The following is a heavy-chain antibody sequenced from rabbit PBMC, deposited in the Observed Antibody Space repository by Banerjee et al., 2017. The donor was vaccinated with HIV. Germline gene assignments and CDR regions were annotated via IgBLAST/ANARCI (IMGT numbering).Heavy chain of an antibody. Sequence: QEQLEESGGDLVKPEGSLTLTCTASGFSFSSNYWLCWVRQAPGKGLEWIACIGAGSGSTVYATWAKGRFTISRTSSTTVTLQMTSLTAADTATYFCARDGGSSYHDYFNFWGQGTLVTVS. CDR1: GFSFSSNYW. CDR3: ARDGGSSYHDYFNF. V-gene: IGHV1S45*01. D-gene: IGHD5-1*01. CDR2: IGAGSGST. J-gene: IGHJ4*01.